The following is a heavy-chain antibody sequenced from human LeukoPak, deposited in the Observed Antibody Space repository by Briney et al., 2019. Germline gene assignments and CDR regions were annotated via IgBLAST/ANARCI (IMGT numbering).Heavy chain of an antibody. CDR2: INHSGST. CDR3: ARGRQTYYYDSSSYYYAWFDP. Sequence: SETLSLTCAVYGGSFSGYYWSWIRQPPGKGLEWIGEINHSGSTNYNPSLKSRVTISVDTSKNQFSLKLSSVTAADTAVYYCARGRQTYYYDSSSYYYAWFDPWGQGTLVTVSS. V-gene: IGHV4-34*01. J-gene: IGHJ5*02. CDR1: GGSFSGYY. D-gene: IGHD3-22*01.